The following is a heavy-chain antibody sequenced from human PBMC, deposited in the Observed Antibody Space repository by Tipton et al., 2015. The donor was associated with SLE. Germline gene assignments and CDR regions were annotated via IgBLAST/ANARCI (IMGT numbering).Heavy chain of an antibody. CDR1: GGAFSGYY. D-gene: IGHD4-17*01. V-gene: IGHV4-34*01. J-gene: IGHJ4*02. CDR2: INQSGST. Sequence: TLSLTCAVYGGAFSGYYRSLVRPPPRKGLEWVGEINQSGSTNYNPSLKSRVTISVDTSKNQFSLKLSAVAAADTAVYYCARIDGAYDQFYLDYWGQGILVTVSS. CDR3: ARIDGAYDQFYLDY.